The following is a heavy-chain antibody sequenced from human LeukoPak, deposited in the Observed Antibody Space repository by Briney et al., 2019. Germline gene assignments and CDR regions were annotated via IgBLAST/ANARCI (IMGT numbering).Heavy chain of an antibody. Sequence: ASVKVSCKASGYTFTSYAMNWVRQAPGQGLEWMGWINTNTGNPTYAQGFTGRFVFSLDTSVSTAYLQISSLKAEDTAVYYCARVVEQWLVFGYYYMDVWGKGTTVTVSS. J-gene: IGHJ6*03. V-gene: IGHV7-4-1*02. CDR1: GYTFTSYA. CDR3: ARVVEQWLVFGYYYMDV. CDR2: INTNTGNP. D-gene: IGHD6-19*01.